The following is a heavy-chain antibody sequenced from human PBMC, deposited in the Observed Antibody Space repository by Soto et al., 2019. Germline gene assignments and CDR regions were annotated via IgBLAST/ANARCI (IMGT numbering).Heavy chain of an antibody. V-gene: IGHV1-8*01. CDR3: ARPQPSGVSNFYFKYGMDV. Sequence: KKMVASVKVSCKTSGYTFTSYDINWVRHAPGQGLEWVGWMNTNSDDTRSAQQVPGRVTLARDTYTSTVDMELSSLRSEDTAGYYCARPQPSGVSNFYFKYGMDVGGQGTTVTVSS. CDR1: GYTFTSYD. CDR2: MNTNSDDT. J-gene: IGHJ6*02. D-gene: IGHD2-8*01.